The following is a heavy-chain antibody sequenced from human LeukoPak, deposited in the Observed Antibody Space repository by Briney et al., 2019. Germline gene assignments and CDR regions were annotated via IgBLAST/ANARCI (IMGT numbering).Heavy chain of an antibody. CDR1: GFTFSSYA. Sequence: PGGSLRLSCAASGFTFSSYAMHWVRQAPGKGLEWVAVISYDGSNKYYADSVKGRFTISRDNSKNTLYLQMNSLRAEDTAVYYCARERDPLWFGDAFDIWGQGTMVTVSS. V-gene: IGHV3-30-3*01. J-gene: IGHJ3*02. CDR2: ISYDGSNK. CDR3: ARERDPLWFGDAFDI. D-gene: IGHD3-10*01.